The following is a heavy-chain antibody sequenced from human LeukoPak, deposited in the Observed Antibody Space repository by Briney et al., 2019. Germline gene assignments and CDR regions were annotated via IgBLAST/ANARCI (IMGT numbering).Heavy chain of an antibody. CDR1: GFTFDDYA. CDR3: AKGSYGSGSYSDY. V-gene: IGHV3-9*01. J-gene: IGHJ4*02. D-gene: IGHD3-10*01. Sequence: GGSLRLSCAASGFTFDDYAMHWVRRAPGKGLEWVSGISWNSGYIGYADSVKGRFTISRDNAKNSLYLQMNSPRAEDTALYYCAKGSYGSGSYSDYWGQGTLVTVSS. CDR2: ISWNSGYI.